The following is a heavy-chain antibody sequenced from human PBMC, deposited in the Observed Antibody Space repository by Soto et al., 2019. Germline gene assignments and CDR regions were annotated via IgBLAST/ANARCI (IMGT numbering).Heavy chain of an antibody. CDR3: ARTYGTNYDILTGIYYYYYMDV. Sequence: PSETLSLTCTVSGGSISSYYWSWIRQPPGKGLEWIGYIYYSGSTNYNPSLKSRVTISVDTSKNQFSLKLSSVTAADTAVYYCARTYGTNYDILTGIYYYYYMDVWGKGTTVTVSS. CDR1: GGSISSYY. CDR2: IYYSGST. J-gene: IGHJ6*03. V-gene: IGHV4-59*01. D-gene: IGHD3-9*01.